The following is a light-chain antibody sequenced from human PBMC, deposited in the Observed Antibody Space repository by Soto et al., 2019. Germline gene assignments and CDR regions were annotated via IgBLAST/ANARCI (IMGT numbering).Light chain of an antibody. CDR1: QSVSSS. Sequence: EIVMTQSPATLSVSPGERATLSCRASQSVSSSLAWYQQKPGQAPRLLIYDASTRATGFPARFSGSGSGTEFTLTISSLQSEDFAVYYCQQYNNWLRTFGQGTKVEIK. J-gene: IGKJ1*01. CDR3: QQYNNWLRT. V-gene: IGKV3-15*01. CDR2: DAS.